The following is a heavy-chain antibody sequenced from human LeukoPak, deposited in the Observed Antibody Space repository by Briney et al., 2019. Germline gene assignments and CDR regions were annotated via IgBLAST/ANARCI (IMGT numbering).Heavy chain of an antibody. J-gene: IGHJ4*02. CDR1: GGSFSGYY. V-gene: IGHV4-34*01. CDR3: AREEGLATND. Sequence: SETLSLTCAVYGGSFSGYYWSWIRQPPGKGLEWIGEINHSGSTNYNPSLKSRVTISVDTSKNQFSLKLSSVTAADTAVYYCAREEGLATNDWGQGTLVTVSS. D-gene: IGHD6-19*01. CDR2: INHSGST.